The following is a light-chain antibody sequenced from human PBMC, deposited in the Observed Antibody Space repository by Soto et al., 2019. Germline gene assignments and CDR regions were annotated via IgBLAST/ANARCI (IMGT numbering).Light chain of an antibody. CDR2: EVS. V-gene: IGLV2-14*01. CDR1: SSDVGGYNY. CDR3: SSYTSSSNRV. J-gene: IGLJ3*02. Sequence: QSALTQPASVSGSPGQSITISCTGTSSDVGGYNYVSWYQQHPGKAPKLMIYEVSNRPSGVSNRFSGSKSGNTASLTISGLLAEDEADYYCSSYTSSSNRVFGGGTKLTVL.